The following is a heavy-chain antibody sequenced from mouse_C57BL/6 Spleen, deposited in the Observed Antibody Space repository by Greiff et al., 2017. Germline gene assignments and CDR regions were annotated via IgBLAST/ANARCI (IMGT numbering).Heavy chain of an antibody. CDR3: TTTTVVAKGPWFAY. J-gene: IGHJ3*01. V-gene: IGHV14-1*01. Sequence: EVQLQQSGAELVRPGASVKLSCTASGFNIKDYYMHWVKQRPEQGLEWIGRIDPEDGDTEYAPKFQGKATMTADTSSNTAYLQLSSLTSEDTAVYYCTTTTVVAKGPWFAYWGQGTLVTVSA. CDR2: IDPEDGDT. CDR1: GFNIKDYY. D-gene: IGHD1-1*01.